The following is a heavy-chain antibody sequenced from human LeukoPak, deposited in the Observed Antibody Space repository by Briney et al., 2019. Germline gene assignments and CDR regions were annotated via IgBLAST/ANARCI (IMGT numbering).Heavy chain of an antibody. J-gene: IGHJ6*03. CDR2: ISAYNGNT. CDR1: GYTFTSYG. CDR3: ARGIAARGYYYYYMDV. V-gene: IGHV1-18*01. Sequence: ASVKVSCKASGYTFTSYGISWVRQAPGQGLEWMGWISAYNGNTNYAQKLQGRVTMTTDTSTSTAYMELSSLRSEDTAVYYCARGIAARGYYYYYMDVWGKGTTVTVSS. D-gene: IGHD6-13*01.